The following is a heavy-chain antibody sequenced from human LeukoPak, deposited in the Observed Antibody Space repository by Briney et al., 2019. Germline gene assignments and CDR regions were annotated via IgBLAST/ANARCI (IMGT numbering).Heavy chain of an antibody. CDR1: GGSISSSSYS. CDR3: ARPPRGDILTGYYVH. CDR2: IHYSGNT. D-gene: IGHD3-9*01. V-gene: IGHV4-39*01. Sequence: SETLSLTCTVSGGSISSSSYSWGWIRQPPETGLEWIGSIHYSGNTYYNPSLKSRVTIALDTSKNQFSLKLRSVTAADTAVYYCARPPRGDILTGYYVHWGQGTLVTVSS. J-gene: IGHJ4*02.